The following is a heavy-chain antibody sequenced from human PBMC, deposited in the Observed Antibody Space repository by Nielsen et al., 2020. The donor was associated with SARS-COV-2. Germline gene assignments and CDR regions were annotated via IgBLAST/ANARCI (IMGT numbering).Heavy chain of an antibody. CDR1: GFTFGDHS. D-gene: IGHD4-11*01. Sequence: GGSLRLSCSASGFTFGDHSMTWVRQAPGTGLEYVSGIGGSGDITYYAESVKGRFTISRDNSKKTVYLQMNSLRAEDTAVYYCARDAAYSRFDYWGQGTLVTVSS. V-gene: IGHV3-23*01. CDR3: ARDAAYSRFDY. CDR2: IGGSGDIT. J-gene: IGHJ4*02.